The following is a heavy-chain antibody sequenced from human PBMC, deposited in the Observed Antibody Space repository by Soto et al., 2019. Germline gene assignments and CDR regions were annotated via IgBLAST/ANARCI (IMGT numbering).Heavy chain of an antibody. V-gene: IGHV4-59*08. CDR2: IYYSGGT. Sequence: SETLSLTCTGSGGSVSSYYWSWLRQPPGKGLEWIGYIYYSGGTNYNPSLKSRVTISQDTSKNQFSLNLTSVTAADTAVYYCAGNDWKDQIDFWGQGTLV. CDR3: AGNDWKDQIDF. J-gene: IGHJ4*01. CDR1: GGSVSSYY. D-gene: IGHD1-1*01.